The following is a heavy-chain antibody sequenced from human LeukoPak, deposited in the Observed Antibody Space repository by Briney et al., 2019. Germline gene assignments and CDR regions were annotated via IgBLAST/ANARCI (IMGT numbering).Heavy chain of an antibody. CDR2: IYPGDSDT. D-gene: IGHD3-3*01. CDR1: GYSFTSYW. J-gene: IGHJ6*02. CDR3: ARTGPNYDFWSGYYTPYYYYGMDV. V-gene: IGHV5-51*01. Sequence: GESLKISCQGSGYSFTSYWIGWVRQMPGKGLEWMGIIYPGDSDTRYSPSFQGQVTISADKSISTAYLQWSSLKASDTAMYYCARTGPNYDFWSGYYTPYYYYGMDVWGQGTTVTVSS.